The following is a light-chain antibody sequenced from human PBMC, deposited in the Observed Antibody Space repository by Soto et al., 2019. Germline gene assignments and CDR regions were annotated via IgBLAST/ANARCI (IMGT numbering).Light chain of an antibody. CDR1: QSVTNY. Sequence: EIFLTQSPDTLSLSPGERATLTCRASQSVTNYIAWYQQRPGQAPRLLIYDASNRATGVPARFSGSGSGTDFTLTISDLEPADFGLYYCQQRLNWPPGFGQGTKVDTK. V-gene: IGKV3-11*01. J-gene: IGKJ1*01. CDR3: QQRLNWPPG. CDR2: DAS.